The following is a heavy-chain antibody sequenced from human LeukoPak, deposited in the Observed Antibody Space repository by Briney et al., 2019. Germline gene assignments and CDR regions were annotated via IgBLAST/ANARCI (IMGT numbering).Heavy chain of an antibody. Sequence: GGSLRLSCAASGFTFSSYEMNWVRQAPGKGLEWVSSISSSSTYIYYADSVKGRFTISRDNSKNTLYLQMNSLRAEDTAVYYCARAGSYFPFDYWGQGTLVTVSS. CDR3: ARAGSYFPFDY. CDR1: GFTFSSYE. V-gene: IGHV3-21*04. CDR2: ISSSSTYI. D-gene: IGHD1-26*01. J-gene: IGHJ4*02.